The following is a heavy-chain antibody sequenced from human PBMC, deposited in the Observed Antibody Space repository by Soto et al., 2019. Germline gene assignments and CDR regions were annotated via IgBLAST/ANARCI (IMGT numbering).Heavy chain of an antibody. V-gene: IGHV4-59*01. Sequence: SETLSLTCTVSGGSISSYYWSWIRQPPGKGLEWIGYIYYSGSTNYNPSLKSRVTISVDTSKNQFSLKLSSVTAADTAVYYCARPRSPHDAFDIWGQGTMVTVSS. CDR2: IYYSGST. J-gene: IGHJ3*02. CDR1: GGSISSYY. CDR3: ARPRSPHDAFDI.